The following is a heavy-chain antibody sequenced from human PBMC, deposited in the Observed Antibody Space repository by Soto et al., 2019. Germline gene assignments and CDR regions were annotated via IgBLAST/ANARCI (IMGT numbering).Heavy chain of an antibody. D-gene: IGHD4-17*01. CDR3: ARPKLYGDLRVGAFDI. CDR1: GYTFTSYG. Sequence: ASVKVSCKASGYTFTSYGISWVRQAPGQGLEWMGWISAYNGNTNYAQKLQGRVTMTTDTSTSTAYMGLRSLGSDDTAVYYCARPKLYGDLRVGAFDIWGQGTMVTVSS. CDR2: ISAYNGNT. V-gene: IGHV1-18*01. J-gene: IGHJ3*02.